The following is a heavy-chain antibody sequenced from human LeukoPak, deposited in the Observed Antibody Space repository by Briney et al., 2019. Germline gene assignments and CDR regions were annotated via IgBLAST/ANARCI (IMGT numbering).Heavy chain of an antibody. CDR3: ARGAGYCSGGSCYPAYFDY. CDR2: IYYSGST. D-gene: IGHD2-15*01. CDR1: GGSISSYY. V-gene: IGHV4-59*08. J-gene: IGHJ4*02. Sequence: SETLSLTCTVSGGSISSYYWSWIRQPPGKGLEWIGYIYYSGSTNYNPSLKSRVTISVDTSKNQFSLKLSSVTAADTAVYYCARGAGYCSGGSCYPAYFDYWGQGTLVTVSS.